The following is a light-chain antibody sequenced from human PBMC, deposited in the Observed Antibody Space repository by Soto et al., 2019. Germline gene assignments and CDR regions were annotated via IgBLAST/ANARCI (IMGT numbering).Light chain of an antibody. J-gene: IGKJ1*01. V-gene: IGKV3-20*01. CDR1: QSVSGSY. CDR3: QQYGSSFRT. CDR2: DAS. Sequence: EIVLTQSPGTLSLSPGEGATLSCRASQSVSGSYLAWYQQKPGQAPRLLIYDASTRATGIPDRFSGSGSGTDFTLTISRLEXEDFAVYYCQQYGSSFRTFGQGTKVEIK.